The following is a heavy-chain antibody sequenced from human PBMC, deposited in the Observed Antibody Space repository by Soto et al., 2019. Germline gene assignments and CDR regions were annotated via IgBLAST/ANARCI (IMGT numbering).Heavy chain of an antibody. CDR1: GFTFSSYW. J-gene: IGHJ6*02. CDR3: AREGYCSSTSCYFLVYGTDV. CDR2: INSDGSST. V-gene: IGHV3-74*01. Sequence: EVQLVESGGGLVQPGGSLRLSCAASGFTFSSYWMHWVRQAPGKGLVWVSRINSDGSSTSYADSVKGRFTISRDNAKNTLYLQMNSLRAEDTAVYYCAREGYCSSTSCYFLVYGTDVWGQGTTVTVSS. D-gene: IGHD2-2*01.